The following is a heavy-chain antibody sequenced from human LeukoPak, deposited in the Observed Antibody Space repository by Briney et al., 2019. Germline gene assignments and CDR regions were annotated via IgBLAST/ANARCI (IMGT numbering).Heavy chain of an antibody. J-gene: IGHJ3*02. CDR3: ARFYGLDAFDI. CDR1: GGSMRSYY. V-gene: IGHV4-59*08. CDR2: IDYSGST. Sequence: SGTLSLTCTVSGGSMRSYYWSWIRHPPGKGLEWIGYIDYSGSTNYNPSLKSRVTISVDTSKNQSSLKLSSVTAADTAVYYCARFYGLDAFDIWGQGTMVTVSS. D-gene: IGHD2/OR15-2a*01.